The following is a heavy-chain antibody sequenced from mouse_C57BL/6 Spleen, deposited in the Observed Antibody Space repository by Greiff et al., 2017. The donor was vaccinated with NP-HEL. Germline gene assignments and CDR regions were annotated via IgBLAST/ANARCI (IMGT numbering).Heavy chain of an antibody. J-gene: IGHJ4*01. CDR3: ARGGSNYLYAMDY. Sequence: LQESGAELVKPGASVKMSCKASGYTFTTYPIEWMKQNHGKSLEWIGNFHPYNDDTKYNEKFKGKATLTVEKSSSTVYLELSRLTSDDSAVYYCARGGSNYLYAMDYWGQGTSVTVSS. D-gene: IGHD2-5*01. CDR1: GYTFTTYP. CDR2: FHPYNDDT. V-gene: IGHV1-47*01.